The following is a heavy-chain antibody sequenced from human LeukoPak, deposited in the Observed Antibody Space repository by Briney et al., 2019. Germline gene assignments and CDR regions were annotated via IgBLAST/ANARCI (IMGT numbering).Heavy chain of an antibody. V-gene: IGHV3-23*01. Sequence: GGSLRLSCAASGFTFSNAWMSWVRQAPGKGLEWVSAISGSGGSTYYADSVKGRFTISRDNSKNTLYLQMNSLRAEDTAVYYCAKDGIAVAAPRVFFDYWGQGTLVTVSS. CDR2: ISGSGGST. CDR1: GFTFSNAW. J-gene: IGHJ4*02. D-gene: IGHD6-19*01. CDR3: AKDGIAVAAPRVFFDY.